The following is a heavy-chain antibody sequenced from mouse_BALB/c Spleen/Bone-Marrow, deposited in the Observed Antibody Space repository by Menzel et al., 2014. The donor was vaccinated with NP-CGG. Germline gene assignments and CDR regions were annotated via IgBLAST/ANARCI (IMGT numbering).Heavy chain of an antibody. Sequence: EVMLVESGGGLVQPGGSLRLSCVTSRFTFIDYYMNWVRQPPGKALEWVGFIRNKAYGYTTEYSASVKGRFTISRDNSQSILYLQMNTLRAGVSAAYYCTRDMGGILFDSWGQGTTLTVSS. J-gene: IGHJ2*01. D-gene: IGHD4-1*01. CDR1: RFTFIDYY. CDR2: IRNKAYGYTT. CDR3: TRDMGGILFDS. V-gene: IGHV7-3*02.